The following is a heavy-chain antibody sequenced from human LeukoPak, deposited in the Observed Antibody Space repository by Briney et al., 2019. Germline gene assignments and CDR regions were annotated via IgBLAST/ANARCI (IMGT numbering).Heavy chain of an antibody. D-gene: IGHD3-9*01. V-gene: IGHV3-30*18. CDR2: ISYDGSNK. CDR3: AKARPLRYFDWLLRNYYYYGMDV. CDR1: GFIFSSYG. Sequence: PGGSLRLSCAASGFIFSSYGMRWVRQAPGKGLEWVAVISYDGSNKYYADSVKGRFTISRDNSKNTLYLQMNSLRAEDTAVYYCAKARPLRYFDWLLRNYYYYGMDVWGQGTTVTVSS. J-gene: IGHJ6*02.